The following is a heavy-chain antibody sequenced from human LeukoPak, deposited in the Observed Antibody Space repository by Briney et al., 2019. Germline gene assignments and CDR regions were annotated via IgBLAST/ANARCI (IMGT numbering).Heavy chain of an antibody. CDR1: GFTFSSYW. J-gene: IGHJ3*02. Sequence: GSLRLSCAASGFTFSSYWMTWVRQAPGKGLEWVSSIYNTGATHYAESVKGRFTISRDNSKNTLFLQMNSLRAEDMAVYYCARIEWERLGRAFDIWGQGTMVTVSS. D-gene: IGHD1-26*01. CDR3: ARIEWERLGRAFDI. CDR2: IYNTGAT. V-gene: IGHV3-53*01.